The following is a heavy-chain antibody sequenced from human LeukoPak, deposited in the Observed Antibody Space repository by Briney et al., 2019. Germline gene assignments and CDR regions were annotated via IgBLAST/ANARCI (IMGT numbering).Heavy chain of an antibody. V-gene: IGHV3-30*18. D-gene: IGHD6-13*01. CDR1: GFTVSSNY. CDR3: AKDLRYSSSWYRADDTFDI. Sequence: PGGSLRLSCAASGFTVSSNYMGWVRQAPGKGLEWVAVISYDGSNKYYADSVKGRFTISRDNSKNTLYLQMNSLRAEDTAVYYCAKDLRYSSSWYRADDTFDIWGQGTMVTVSS. CDR2: ISYDGSNK. J-gene: IGHJ3*02.